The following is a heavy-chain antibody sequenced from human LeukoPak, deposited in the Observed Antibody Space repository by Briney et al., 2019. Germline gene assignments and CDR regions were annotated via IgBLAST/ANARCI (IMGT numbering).Heavy chain of an antibody. D-gene: IGHD4-17*01. Sequence: SETLSLTCAVSGGSISSGGYSWSWIRQPPGKGLEWIGYMYHSGNTYYTPSLKSRITISIDRSKNQFSLKLSSVTAADTAVYYCARAYGDYEGNAFYIWGKGTMVTVSS. J-gene: IGHJ3*02. V-gene: IGHV4-30-2*01. CDR1: GGSISSGGYS. CDR2: MYHSGNT. CDR3: ARAYGDYEGNAFYI.